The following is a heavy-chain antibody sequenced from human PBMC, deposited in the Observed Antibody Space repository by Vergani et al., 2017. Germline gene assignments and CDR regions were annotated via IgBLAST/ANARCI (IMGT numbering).Heavy chain of an antibody. Sequence: VQLLESGGGLVQPGGSLRLSCAASGFTFSSYAMHWVRQAPGKGLEWVAVISYDGSNKYYADSVKGRFTVSRDNSKKKLYLQMNSLRAEDTAVYYCARDIVVDRRFDPWGQGTLVTVSS. V-gene: IGHV3-30-3*01. CDR2: ISYDGSNK. J-gene: IGHJ5*02. CDR1: GFTFSSYA. CDR3: ARDIVVDRRFDP. D-gene: IGHD2-2*01.